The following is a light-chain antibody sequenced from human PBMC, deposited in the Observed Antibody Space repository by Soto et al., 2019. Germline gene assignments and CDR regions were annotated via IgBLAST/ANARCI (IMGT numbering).Light chain of an antibody. CDR1: QSLSSNY. V-gene: IGKV3-20*01. Sequence: EIVLTQSPGTLSLSPGERATLSCRACQSLSSNYLAWYQQRPGQSPRLLVYGASSRATGIPDRFSGSGFGTDFALTISRLEPEDSAVYYCHQYDNAPFTFGPGTRVGIK. CDR2: GAS. CDR3: HQYDNAPFT. J-gene: IGKJ3*01.